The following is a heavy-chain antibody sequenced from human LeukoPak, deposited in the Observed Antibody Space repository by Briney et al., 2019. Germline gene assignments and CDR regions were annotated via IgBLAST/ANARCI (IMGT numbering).Heavy chain of an antibody. CDR1: GYSISSGYY. Sequence: SETLSLTCAVSGYSISSGYYWGWIRQSPGKGLECIGSIYQSGTTYYNPSLKSRVTISVDTSKNQFSLKLSSVTAADTAVYYCTCDPNWVFDNWGQGTLVTVSS. CDR2: IYQSGTT. CDR3: TCDPNWVFDN. J-gene: IGHJ4*02. D-gene: IGHD7-27*01. V-gene: IGHV4-38-2*01.